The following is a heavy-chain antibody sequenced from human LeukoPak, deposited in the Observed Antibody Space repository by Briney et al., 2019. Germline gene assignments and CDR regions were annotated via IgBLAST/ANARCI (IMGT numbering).Heavy chain of an antibody. Sequence: PGRSLRLSCAASGFTFSDHHMDWVRQAPGKGLKWVGRARNRADSYATEYAASVKGRFTISRDDSKNSLYLQMNGLKTEDTAIYYCTREKYGDYHNWFDPWGQGTLVTVSS. CDR1: GFTFSDHH. J-gene: IGHJ5*02. V-gene: IGHV3-72*01. D-gene: IGHD4-17*01. CDR2: ARNRADSYAT. CDR3: TREKYGDYHNWFDP.